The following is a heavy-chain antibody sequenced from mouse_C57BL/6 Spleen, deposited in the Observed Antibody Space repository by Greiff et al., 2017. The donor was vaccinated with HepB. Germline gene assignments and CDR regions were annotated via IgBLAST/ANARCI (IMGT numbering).Heavy chain of an antibody. CDR1: GYTFTSYW. CDR2: INPSNGGT. J-gene: IGHJ3*01. Sequence: QVQLQQPGTELVKPGASVKLSCKASGYTFTSYWMHWVKQRPGQGLEWIGNINPSNGGTNYNEKFKSKATLTVDKSSSTADMQLSSLTSEGSAVYDCARRKGYGYDGGEVWFAYWGQGTLVTVSA. CDR3: ARRKGYGYDGGEVWFAY. V-gene: IGHV1-53*01. D-gene: IGHD2-2*01.